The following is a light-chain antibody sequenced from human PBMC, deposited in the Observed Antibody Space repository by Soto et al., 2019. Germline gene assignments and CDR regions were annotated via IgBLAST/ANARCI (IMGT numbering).Light chain of an antibody. CDR3: QQYNSYWT. J-gene: IGKJ1*01. Sequence: EIVVTKSPATLSVSPGERATLSCRASQSVSSNLAWYQQKPGQNARLLIYDASNRATGIPARFSGSGSGTDFTLTIRSLEPEDFATDDCQQYNSYWTFGQVTKL. CDR2: DAS. CDR1: QSVSSN. V-gene: IGKV3D-15*01.